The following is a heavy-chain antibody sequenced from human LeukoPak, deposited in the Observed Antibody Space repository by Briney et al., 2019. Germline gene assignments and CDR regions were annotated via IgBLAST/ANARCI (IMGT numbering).Heavy chain of an antibody. CDR3: ASAPLYNWFDP. V-gene: IGHV3-11*01. CDR1: GFTFSDYY. J-gene: IGHJ5*02. Sequence: GGSLRLSCAASGFTFSDYYMSWIRQAPGKGLEWVSYISSSGSTMYYADSVKGRFTISRDNAKNSLYLQMNSLRAEDTAVYYCASAPLYNWFDPWGQGTLVTVSS. CDR2: ISSSGSTM.